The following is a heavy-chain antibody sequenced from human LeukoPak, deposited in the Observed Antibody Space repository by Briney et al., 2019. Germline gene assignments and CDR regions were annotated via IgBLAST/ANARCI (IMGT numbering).Heavy chain of an antibody. CDR2: ISGSGGST. CDR3: ARGSGAFDI. J-gene: IGHJ3*02. CDR1: GFTFSSYA. Sequence: GGSLRLSCAASGFTFSSYAMSWVRQAPGKGLEWVSAISGSGGSTYYADSVKGRFTISRDNAKNSLYLQMNSLRAEDTAVYYCARGSGAFDIWGQGTMVTVSS. D-gene: IGHD3-10*01. V-gene: IGHV3-23*01.